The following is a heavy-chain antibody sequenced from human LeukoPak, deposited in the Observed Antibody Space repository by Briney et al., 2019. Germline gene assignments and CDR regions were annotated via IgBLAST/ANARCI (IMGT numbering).Heavy chain of an antibody. Sequence: GGSLRLSCAASGFTFSRYWMHWVRQTPEKGLVWDSRINTDGTTTDYAGSVKDRFTISRDNAKSTLYLQMNSLRVEDTAVYYCARANDNDGSSGYSHDYWGQGTLVTVSS. CDR1: GFTFSRYW. D-gene: IGHD3-22*01. V-gene: IGHV3-74*01. J-gene: IGHJ4*02. CDR2: INTDGTTT. CDR3: ARANDNDGSSGYSHDY.